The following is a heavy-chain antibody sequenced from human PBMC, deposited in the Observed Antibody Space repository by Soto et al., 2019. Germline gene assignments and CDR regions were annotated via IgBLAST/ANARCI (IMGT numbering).Heavy chain of an antibody. CDR1: GGSISSGGYY. V-gene: IGHV4-31*03. D-gene: IGHD4-17*01. CDR2: IYYSGST. J-gene: IGHJ5*02. CDR3: ARSAPNDYGDDDWFDP. Sequence: QVQLQESGPGLVKPSQTLSLTCTVSGGSISSGGYYWSWIRQHPGKGLEWIGYIYYSGSTYYNPSLKSRVTISVDTSKNQFSLKLSSVTAADTAVYYCARSAPNDYGDDDWFDPWGQGTLVTVSS.